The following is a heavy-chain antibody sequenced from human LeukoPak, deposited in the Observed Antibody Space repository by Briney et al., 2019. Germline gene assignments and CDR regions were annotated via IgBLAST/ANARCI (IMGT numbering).Heavy chain of an antibody. V-gene: IGHV4-39*07. Sequence: SETLSLTCTVSGGSISSDTYYWGWIRQTPGKGLEWIGTIYYTVSTYFNPSLKSRASISLDTSKNQFSLRLNSVTAADTAVYYCAREDGSGTYYRDYWGQGTPVTVSS. CDR1: GGSISSDTYY. CDR2: IYYTVST. D-gene: IGHD3-10*01. J-gene: IGHJ4*02. CDR3: AREDGSGTYYRDY.